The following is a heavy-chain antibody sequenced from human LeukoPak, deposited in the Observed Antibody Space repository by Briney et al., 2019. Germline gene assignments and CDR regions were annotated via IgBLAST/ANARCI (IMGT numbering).Heavy chain of an antibody. J-gene: IGHJ4*02. V-gene: IGHV3-23*01. CDR2: ISGSGGST. CDR1: GFTFSSYA. CDR3: AKDRLGYCSSTSCTAPLDY. D-gene: IGHD2-2*01. Sequence: AGGSLRLSCAASGFTFSSYAMSWVRQAPGKGLEWVSAISGSGGSTYCADSVKGRFTISRDNSKNTLYLQMNSLRAEDTAVYYCAKDRLGYCSSTSCTAPLDYWGQGTLVTVSS.